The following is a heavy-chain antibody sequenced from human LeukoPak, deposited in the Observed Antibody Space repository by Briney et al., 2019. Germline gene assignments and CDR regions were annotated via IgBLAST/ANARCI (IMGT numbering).Heavy chain of an antibody. J-gene: IGHJ4*02. CDR3: ARTQWLETDFDY. CDR1: GFTFSSYS. V-gene: IGHV3-21*01. Sequence: GGSLRLSCAASGFTFSSYSMNWVRQAPGKGLEWVSSISSSSSYIYYADSVKGRFTISRDNAKNTLYLQMNSLRAEDTAVYYCARTQWLETDFDYWGQGTLVTVSS. CDR2: ISSSSSYI. D-gene: IGHD6-19*01.